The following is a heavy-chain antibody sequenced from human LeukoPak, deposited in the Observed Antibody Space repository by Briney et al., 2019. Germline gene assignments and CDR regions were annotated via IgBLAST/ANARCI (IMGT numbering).Heavy chain of an antibody. CDR1: GYTFTGYY. CDR2: INPNSGGT. CDR3: ARLQMCLLRGGKEDY. Sequence: ASVKVSCKASGYTFTGYYMHWVRQAPGQGLEWMGWINPNSGGTNYAQKFQGRVTMTRDTSISTAYMELSRLRSDDTAVYYCARLQMCLLRGGKEDYGGREPRVTFSS. D-gene: IGHD4-23*01. V-gene: IGHV1-2*02. J-gene: IGHJ4*02.